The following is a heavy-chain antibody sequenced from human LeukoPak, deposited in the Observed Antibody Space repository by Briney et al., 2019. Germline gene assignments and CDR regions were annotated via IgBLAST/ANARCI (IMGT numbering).Heavy chain of an antibody. V-gene: IGHV4-38-2*01. J-gene: IGHJ4*02. CDR2: LHHSGRT. CDR3: FRANTFGGVIAQLEY. Sequence: PSETLSLTCAVSGYSISSGYCWGWIRQPPGKGQEWIGNLHHSGRTYFHSSLKSRVTISVDTSKNQFSLKLSSVTAADTAVYYCFRANTFGGVIAQLEYWGQGTLVAVDS. D-gene: IGHD3-16*02. CDR1: GYSISSGYC.